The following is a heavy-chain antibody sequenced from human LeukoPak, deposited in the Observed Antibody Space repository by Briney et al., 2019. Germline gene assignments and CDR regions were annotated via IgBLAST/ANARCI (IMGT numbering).Heavy chain of an antibody. V-gene: IGHV4-39*07. CDR3: ARALRYSSSWYVREIDY. CDR1: GGSISSSSYY. CDR2: IYYSGST. D-gene: IGHD6-13*01. J-gene: IGHJ4*02. Sequence: SETLSHTCTVSGGSISSSSYYWGWIRQPPGKGLEWIGSIYYSGSTYYNPSLKSRVTISVDTSKNQFSLKLSSVTAADTAVYYCARALRYSSSWYVREIDYWGQGTLVTVSS.